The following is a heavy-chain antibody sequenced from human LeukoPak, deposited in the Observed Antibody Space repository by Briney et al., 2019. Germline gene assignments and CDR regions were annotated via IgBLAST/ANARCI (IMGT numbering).Heavy chain of an antibody. CDR2: IYYSGST. Sequence: ETLSLTCTVSGGSISSSSYYWGWIRQPPGKGLEWIGSIYYSGSTYYNPSLKSRVTISVDTSKNQFSLKLSSVTAADTAVYYCARDPNEDAFDIWGQGTMVTVSS. CDR3: ARDPNEDAFDI. D-gene: IGHD1-1*01. J-gene: IGHJ3*02. CDR1: GGSISSSSYY. V-gene: IGHV4-39*07.